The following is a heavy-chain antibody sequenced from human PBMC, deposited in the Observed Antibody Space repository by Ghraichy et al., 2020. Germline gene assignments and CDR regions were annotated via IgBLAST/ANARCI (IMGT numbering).Heavy chain of an antibody. J-gene: IGHJ6*03. CDR2: IKQDGSEK. Sequence: ASGKGLEWVANIKQDGSEKYYVDSVKGRFTISRDNAKKSLYLQMNSLRGDDTAVYYCAREVILEWLLCGYYYYYYIDVWGKGTTVTVSS. CDR3: AREVILEWLLCGYYYYYYIDV. V-gene: IGHV3-7*03. D-gene: IGHD3-3*01.